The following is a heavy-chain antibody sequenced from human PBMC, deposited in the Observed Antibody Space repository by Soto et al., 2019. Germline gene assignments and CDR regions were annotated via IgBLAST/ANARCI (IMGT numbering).Heavy chain of an antibody. CDR3: AIRASDRDGYNYGDY. CDR2: IIPILGIA. CDR1: GGTFSSYT. Sequence: QVQLVQSGAEVKKPGSSVKVSCKASGGTFSSYTISWVRQAPGQGLEWMGRIIPILGIANYAQKFQGRVTITANKSTGTAYMELSSLRSEDTAVYYCAIRASDRDGYNYGDYWGQGTLVTVSS. D-gene: IGHD5-12*01. J-gene: IGHJ4*02. V-gene: IGHV1-69*02.